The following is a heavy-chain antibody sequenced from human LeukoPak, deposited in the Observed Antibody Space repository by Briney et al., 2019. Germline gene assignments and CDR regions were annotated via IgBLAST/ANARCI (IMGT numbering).Heavy chain of an antibody. CDR2: ISYDGSNK. CDR1: GFTFSSYG. Sequence: HPGRSLRLSCAASGFTFSSYGMHWVRQAPGKGLEWVAVISYDGSNKYYADSVKGRFTISRDNSKNTLYLQMNSLRAEDTAVYYCARDNDFGYPYYYYGMDVWGQGTTVTVSS. CDR3: ARDNDFGYPYYYYGMDV. D-gene: IGHD6-25*01. V-gene: IGHV3-30*03. J-gene: IGHJ6*02.